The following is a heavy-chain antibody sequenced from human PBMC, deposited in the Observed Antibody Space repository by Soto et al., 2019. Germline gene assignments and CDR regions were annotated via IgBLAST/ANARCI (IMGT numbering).Heavy chain of an antibody. J-gene: IGHJ4*02. CDR2: IYYSGST. D-gene: IGHD3-22*01. CDR3: ARVTYYYDSSGYYQN. Sequence: PSETLSLTCTVSGGSISRGGYYWIWIRQHPGKGLEWIGYIYYSGSTYYDPSLKSRVTISVDTSKNQFSLKLSSVTAADTAVYYCARVTYYYDSSGYYQNWGQGTLVTVSS. V-gene: IGHV4-31*03. CDR1: GGSISRGGYY.